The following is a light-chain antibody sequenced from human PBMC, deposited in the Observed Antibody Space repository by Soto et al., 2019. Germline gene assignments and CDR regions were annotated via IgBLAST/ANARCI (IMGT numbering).Light chain of an antibody. CDR2: DVS. CDR3: SSYTSSSTLVV. CDR1: SSEVGGYNY. Sequence: QSALTQPASVSGSPGQSISISLTGTSSEVGGYNYVSWYQQHPGKAPKLMIYDVSNRPSGVSNRFSGSKSGNTASLTISGLQAQDEADYYCSSYTSSSTLVVFGTGTKLTVL. V-gene: IGLV2-14*01. J-gene: IGLJ1*01.